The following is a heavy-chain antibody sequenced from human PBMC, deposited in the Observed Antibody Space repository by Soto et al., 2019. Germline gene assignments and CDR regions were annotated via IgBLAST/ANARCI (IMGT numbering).Heavy chain of an antibody. V-gene: IGHV4-4*07. J-gene: IGHJ5*02. CDR1: GGSISTYY. CDR2: SYTSGST. D-gene: IGHD2-15*01. CDR3: ARERDCSGGSCYFNWFDP. Sequence: SETLSLTCTVSGGSISTYYWSWVRQPAGKGLEWIGRSYTSGSTNYNPSLKSRVTMSVDTSKSQFSLKLSSVTAADTALYYCARERDCSGGSCYFNWFDPWGQGTLVTVS.